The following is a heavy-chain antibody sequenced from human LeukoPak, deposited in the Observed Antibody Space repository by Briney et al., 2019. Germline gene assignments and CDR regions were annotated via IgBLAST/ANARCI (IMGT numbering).Heavy chain of an antibody. CDR3: ARDNYGLVVTQFDY. CDR1: GFTFSSYE. J-gene: IGHJ4*02. V-gene: IGHV3-48*03. D-gene: IGHD2-15*01. Sequence: GGSLRLSCAASGFTFSSYEMNWVRQAPGKGLEWVSYISSSGSTIYYADSVKGRFTISRDNAKNSLYLQMNSLRAEDTAVYYCARDNYGLVVTQFDYWGQGTLVTVSS. CDR2: ISSSGSTI.